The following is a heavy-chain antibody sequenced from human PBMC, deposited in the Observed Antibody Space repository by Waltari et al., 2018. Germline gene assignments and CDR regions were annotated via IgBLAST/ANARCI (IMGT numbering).Heavy chain of an antibody. J-gene: IGHJ5*02. D-gene: IGHD2-15*01. CDR1: GGSISSGDYS. V-gene: IGHV4-30-4*01. CDR3: ARDATDNWFDP. Sequence: QVQLQESGPGLLKPSQTLSLTCTVSGGSISSGDYSWSWIRKPPGRGLEWIGHIYSSGSTYYNPSLKGRVTMSVDTSKNQFSLRLTSVPAADTAVYYCARDATDNWFDPWGQGALVTVSS. CDR2: IYSSGST.